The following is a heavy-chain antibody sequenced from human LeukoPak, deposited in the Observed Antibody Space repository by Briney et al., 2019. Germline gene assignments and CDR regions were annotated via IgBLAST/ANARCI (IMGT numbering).Heavy chain of an antibody. CDR3: ARARVGDPTDY. CDR1: GFPFSSYA. Sequence: GGSLRLSCAASGFPFSSYAMYWVRQAPGKGLVWVSRVHGDGNNIGYADSVKGRFTIFRDNAKNTLYLQMNSLRPDDTAVYYCARARVGDPTDYWGQGTLVTVSS. CDR2: VHGDGNNI. D-gene: IGHD1-26*01. J-gene: IGHJ4*02. V-gene: IGHV3-74*01.